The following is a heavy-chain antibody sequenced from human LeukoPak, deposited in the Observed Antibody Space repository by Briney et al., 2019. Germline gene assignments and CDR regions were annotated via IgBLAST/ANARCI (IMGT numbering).Heavy chain of an antibody. CDR1: AFTSSSYG. D-gene: IGHD1-26*01. J-gene: IGHJ4*02. CDR2: ISGDGRDI. CDR3: AKVVKARSGSYGTHYFDY. Sequence: GGSLRLSCAASAFTSSSYGMSWVRQAPGKGLEWVSAISGDGRDIFYADAVKGRFTISRDNSKNTLYLQMNSLRAEDTAVYYCAKVVKARSGSYGTHYFDYWGQGTLVTVSS. V-gene: IGHV3-23*01.